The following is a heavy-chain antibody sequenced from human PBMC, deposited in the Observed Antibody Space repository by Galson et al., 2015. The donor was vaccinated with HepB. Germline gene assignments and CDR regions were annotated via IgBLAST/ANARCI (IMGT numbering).Heavy chain of an antibody. D-gene: IGHD3-3*01. V-gene: IGHV4-59*01. J-gene: IGHJ5*02. Sequence: SETLSLTCTVSGGSISSYYWSWIRQPPGKGLEWIGYIYYSGSTNYNPSLKSRVTISVDTSKNQFSLKLSSVTAADTAVYYCARVPVLRFLDRRVLAFWFDPWGQGTLVTVSS. CDR2: IYYSGST. CDR3: ARVPVLRFLDRRVLAFWFDP. CDR1: GGSISSYY.